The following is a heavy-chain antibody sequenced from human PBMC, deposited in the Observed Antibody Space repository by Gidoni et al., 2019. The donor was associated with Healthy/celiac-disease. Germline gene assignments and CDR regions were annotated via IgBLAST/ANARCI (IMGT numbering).Heavy chain of an antibody. CDR1: GFTFSSYA. Sequence: QVQLVESGGGVVQPGWPLRLPCTASGFTFSSYAMHWVRQAPGKGLEWVAVISYDGSNKYYADSVKGRFTISRDKSKNTLYLQMNSLRAEDTAVYYCAGEFDPWGQGTLVTVSS. V-gene: IGHV3-30-3*01. J-gene: IGHJ5*02. CDR2: ISYDGSNK. CDR3: AGEFDP.